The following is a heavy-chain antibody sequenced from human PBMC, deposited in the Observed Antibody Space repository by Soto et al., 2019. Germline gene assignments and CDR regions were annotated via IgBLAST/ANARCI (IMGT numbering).Heavy chain of an antibody. CDR3: AKSLRGVRIAFDY. V-gene: IGHV3-23*01. CDR1: GFTFSSYA. CDR2: INAGGSNT. J-gene: IGHJ4*02. Sequence: EVQLLESGGGLVQPGGSLRLSCAASGFTFSSYAVTWVRQAPGKGLDWVSTINAGGSNTYYADSVKGRFTISRDNXKDTLYLKMNSLRADDTAVYYCAKSLRGVRIAFDYWGQGTLVTVSS. D-gene: IGHD3-10*01.